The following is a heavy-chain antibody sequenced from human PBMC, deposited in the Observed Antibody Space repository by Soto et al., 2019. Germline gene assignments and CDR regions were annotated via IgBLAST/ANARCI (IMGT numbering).Heavy chain of an antibody. D-gene: IGHD3-10*01. CDR1: GGSISSEDYY. Sequence: SETLSLTCTVSGGSISSEDYYWSWIRQPPGKGLEWIGYIYYSGSTNYNPSLKSRVTISVDTSKNQFSLKLSSVTAADTAVYYCARDRGWVSAFDIWGQGTMVTVSS. V-gene: IGHV4-61*08. CDR3: ARDRGWVSAFDI. CDR2: IYYSGST. J-gene: IGHJ3*02.